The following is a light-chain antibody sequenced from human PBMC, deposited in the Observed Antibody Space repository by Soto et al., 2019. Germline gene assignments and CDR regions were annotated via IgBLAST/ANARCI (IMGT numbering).Light chain of an antibody. CDR2: DVS. Sequence: QSALTQPASVSGSPGQSITISCTGTRSEIGAYNFVSWYQQHPGKAPKLMIYDVSIRPSGVSHRFSGSKSGNTASLTISGLQAEDEADYYCSSYAGSSTLVVFGGGTKLTVL. CDR3: SSYAGSSTLVV. CDR1: RSEIGAYNF. V-gene: IGLV2-14*01. J-gene: IGLJ2*01.